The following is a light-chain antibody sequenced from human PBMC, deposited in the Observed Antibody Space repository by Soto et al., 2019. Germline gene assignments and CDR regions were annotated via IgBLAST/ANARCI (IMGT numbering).Light chain of an antibody. Sequence: QSALTQPASVSGSPGQSITISCTGTSSDIGAYNYVSWYQHHPGKAPKFMMYEVSYRPSGVSDRFSGSKSGNTASLTSSGLQAEDEADYYCSSYTSTSTILFGGGTKLTVL. J-gene: IGLJ2*01. V-gene: IGLV2-14*01. CDR1: SSDIGAYNY. CDR2: EVS. CDR3: SSYTSTSTIL.